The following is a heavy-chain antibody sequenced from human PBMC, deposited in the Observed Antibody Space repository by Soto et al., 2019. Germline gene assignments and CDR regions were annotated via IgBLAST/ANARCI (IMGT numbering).Heavy chain of an antibody. J-gene: IGHJ4*02. Sequence: GGSLRLSCAASGFTFSSYAMHWVRQAPGKGLEWVAVISYDGSNKYYADSVKGRFTISRDNSKNTLYLQMNSLRAEDTAVYYCASWSREADSSGFDYWGQGTLVTVSS. V-gene: IGHV3-30-3*01. CDR1: GFTFSSYA. CDR2: ISYDGSNK. D-gene: IGHD3-22*01. CDR3: ASWSREADSSGFDY.